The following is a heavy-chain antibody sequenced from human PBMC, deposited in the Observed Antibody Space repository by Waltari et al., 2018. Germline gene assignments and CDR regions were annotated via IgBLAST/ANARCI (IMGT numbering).Heavy chain of an antibody. J-gene: IGHJ5*02. D-gene: IGHD5-12*01. Sequence: QVQLQESGPGLVKPSQTLSLTCTVSVGAISSGGYYWSCIRQHPGKGLEWIGYIYYSESTHNNPSLKSLATRSVDTSKNQFSPKRSSVRAADTAVYCWARGGGAYGGWFDPWGQGTLVTVSS. CDR1: VGAISSGGYY. CDR2: IYYSEST. CDR3: ARGGGAYGGWFDP. V-gene: IGHV4-31*01.